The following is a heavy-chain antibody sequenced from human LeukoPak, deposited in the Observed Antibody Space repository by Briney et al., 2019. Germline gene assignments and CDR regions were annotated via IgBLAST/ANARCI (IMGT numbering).Heavy chain of an antibody. CDR3: ARDQYDILTGYHDY. J-gene: IGHJ4*02. Sequence: PGGSLRLSCAASGFRFRSYWMSWVRQAPGKGLEWVANIKQDGSEKYYVDSVKGRFTISRDNAKNSLYLQMNSLRAEDTAVYYCARDQYDILTGYHDYWGQGTLVTVSS. V-gene: IGHV3-7*01. CDR2: IKQDGSEK. D-gene: IGHD3-9*01. CDR1: GFRFRSYW.